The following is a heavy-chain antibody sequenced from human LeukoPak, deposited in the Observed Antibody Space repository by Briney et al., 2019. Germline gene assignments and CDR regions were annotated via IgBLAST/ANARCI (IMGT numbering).Heavy chain of an antibody. Sequence: GGSLRLSCTASGFTFSSYAMHWVRQAPGKGLEWVAVISYDEGKKYYADSVKGRFTISRDNSKNTLHLQMSSLRAEDTAVYFVAKGGSTYNYHRIDVWGQGTTVTVSS. CDR3: AKGGSTYNYHRIDV. V-gene: IGHV3-30*18. CDR2: ISYDEGKK. J-gene: IGHJ6*02. CDR1: GFTFSSYA. D-gene: IGHD2-2*01.